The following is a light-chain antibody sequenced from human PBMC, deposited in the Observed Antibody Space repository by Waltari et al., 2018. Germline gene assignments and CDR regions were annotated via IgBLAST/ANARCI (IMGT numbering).Light chain of an antibody. J-gene: IGKJ4*01. CDR1: QSVSSN. CDR3: QQYNNWPLT. CDR2: CAS. V-gene: IGKV3D-15*01. Sequence: EIVMTQSPATLSVSQGERATLSCRDSQSVSSNLALYQQKPGQAPRLLIYCASTRATGIPARFSGSGSGTEFTLTISSLQSEDFAVYYCQQYNNWPLTFGGGTKVEIK.